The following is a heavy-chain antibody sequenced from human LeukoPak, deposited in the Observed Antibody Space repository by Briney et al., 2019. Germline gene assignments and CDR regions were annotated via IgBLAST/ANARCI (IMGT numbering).Heavy chain of an antibody. CDR1: GGSFSGYY. CDR2: INHSGST. V-gene: IGHV4-34*01. CDR3: ARGRYYYDSSGYYRGSNWFDP. J-gene: IGHJ5*02. D-gene: IGHD3-22*01. Sequence: PETLSLTCAVYGGSFSGYYWSWIRQPPGKGLEWIGEINHSGSTNYNPSLKSRVTISVDTSKNQFSLKLSSVTAADTAVYYCARGRYYYDSSGYYRGSNWFDPWGQGTLVTVSS.